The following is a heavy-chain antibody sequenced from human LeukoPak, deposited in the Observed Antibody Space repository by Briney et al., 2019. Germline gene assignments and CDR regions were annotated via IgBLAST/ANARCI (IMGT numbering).Heavy chain of an antibody. J-gene: IGHJ4*02. Sequence: SVKVSCKASGGTFSSYAISWVRQAAGPGLEWMGGIIPIFSTANYAQTLQGRVTITTHESTSTAYMGLSSLRSQSTAVYYCARDGVRRYCSGGSCYLSLDYWGQGTLVTVSS. CDR3: ARDGVRRYCSGGSCYLSLDY. CDR1: GGTFSSYA. V-gene: IGHV1-69*05. D-gene: IGHD2-15*01. CDR2: IIPIFSTA.